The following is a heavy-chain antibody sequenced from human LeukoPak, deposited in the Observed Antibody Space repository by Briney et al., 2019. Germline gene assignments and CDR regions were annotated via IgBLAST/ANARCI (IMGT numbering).Heavy chain of an antibody. CDR2: INPNSGGT. Sequence: ASVKVSCKASGYTFTGYYMHWVRQAPGQGLEWMGWINPNSGGTNYAQKFQGRVTMTRDTSISTAYMEPSRLRSDDTAVYYCARLIAADDAFDIWGQGTMVTVSS. CDR3: ARLIAADDAFDI. J-gene: IGHJ3*02. CDR1: GYTFTGYY. V-gene: IGHV1-2*02. D-gene: IGHD6-13*01.